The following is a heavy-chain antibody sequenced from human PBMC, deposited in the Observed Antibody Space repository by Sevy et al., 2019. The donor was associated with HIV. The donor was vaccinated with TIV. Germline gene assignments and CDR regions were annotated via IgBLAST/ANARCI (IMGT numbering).Heavy chain of an antibody. CDR2: IYKNGNT. V-gene: IGHV4-59*13. D-gene: IGHD3-22*01. J-gene: IGHJ4*02. CDR1: GGSITSYY. CDR3: AKVTYYYDSRGYPNYYFDY. Sequence: SETLSLTCTVSGGSITSYYWSWIRQPPGNGLEWIGHIYKNGNTNYNPSLRSRVTISVDRSKNQFSLKLSSVTAADTAVYYCAKVTYYYDSRGYPNYYFDYWGQGTLVTVSS.